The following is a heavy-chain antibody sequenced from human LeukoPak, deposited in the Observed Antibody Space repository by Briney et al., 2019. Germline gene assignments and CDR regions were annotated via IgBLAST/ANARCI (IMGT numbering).Heavy chain of an antibody. J-gene: IGHJ4*02. CDR1: GYTFTSYD. D-gene: IGHD3-10*01. CDR2: ISAYNGNT. Sequence: ASVKVSFKASGYTFTSYDISWVRQAPGQGLEWMGWISAYNGNTNYAQKLQGRVTMTTDTSTSTAYMELRSLRSDDTAVYYCARDIRHYGFDDWGQGTLVTVSS. CDR3: ARDIRHYGFDD. V-gene: IGHV1-18*01.